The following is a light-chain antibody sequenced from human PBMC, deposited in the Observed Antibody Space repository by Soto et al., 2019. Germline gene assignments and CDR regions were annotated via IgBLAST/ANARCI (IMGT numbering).Light chain of an antibody. CDR2: SAS. J-gene: IGKJ3*01. CDR3: QQASYFPFT. V-gene: IGKV1-12*01. CDR1: QSVTTW. Sequence: IQMTQSPSFVSASVVDRVTITCRASQSVTTWFAWYQQRPGKTHRLLIHSASSLRSGVPSRFSGSGSGAEFTLTIGSVRPEEAATYFCQQASYFPFTFGPGTTVAI.